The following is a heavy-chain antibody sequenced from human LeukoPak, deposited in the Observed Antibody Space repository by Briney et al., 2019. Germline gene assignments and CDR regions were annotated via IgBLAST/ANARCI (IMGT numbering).Heavy chain of an antibody. J-gene: IGHJ4*02. CDR3: ARVWGSSPAWLQSPFDY. V-gene: IGHV3-30-3*01. CDR1: GFSFREYP. D-gene: IGHD5-24*01. Sequence: PGGSLRLSCVASGFSFREYPIHWVRQAPGKGLEWVAVISNDGTNEYDAEFVKGRLTISRDNAKNTLYLQMNSLRAEDTAVYYCARVWGSSPAWLQSPFDYWGQGTLVTVSS. CDR2: ISNDGTNE.